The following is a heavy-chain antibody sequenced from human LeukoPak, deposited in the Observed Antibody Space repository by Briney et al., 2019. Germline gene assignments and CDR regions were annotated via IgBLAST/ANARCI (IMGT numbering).Heavy chain of an antibody. J-gene: IGHJ4*02. V-gene: IGHV3-23*01. CDR1: GFTFSSYA. CDR2: ISGSGGST. CDR3: AKDESNGPFDY. Sequence: GGSLRLSCAASGFTFSSYAMSWVRQAPGKGLEWVSAISGSGGSTYYADSVKGRFTTSRDNSKNTLFLQMNSLRAEDTAIYYCAKDESNGPFDYWGQGTLVTVSS. D-gene: IGHD2-8*01.